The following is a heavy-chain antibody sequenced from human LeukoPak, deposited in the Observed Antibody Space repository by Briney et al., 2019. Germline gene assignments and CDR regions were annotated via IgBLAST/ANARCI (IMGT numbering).Heavy chain of an antibody. D-gene: IGHD3-9*01. CDR3: AREDNDILTGAKWFDP. V-gene: IGHV4-34*01. CDR2: INHSGST. CDR1: GGSFSGYY. Sequence: PSETLSLTCAVYGGSFSGYYWSWIRQPPGKGLEWIGEINHSGSTNYNPSLKSRVTISVDTSKNQFSLKLSSVTAADTAVYYCAREDNDILTGAKWFDPWGQGTLVTVSS. J-gene: IGHJ5*02.